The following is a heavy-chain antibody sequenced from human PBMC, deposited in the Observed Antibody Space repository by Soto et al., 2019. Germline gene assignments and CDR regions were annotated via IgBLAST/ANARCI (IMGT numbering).Heavy chain of an antibody. Sequence: WGSLRLSCAASGFTFSSYWMSWFRQAPGKGLEWVANIKQDGSEKYYVDSVKGRFTISRDNAKNSLYLQMNSLRAEDTAVYYCARDHTGTTTLAFAIWGQGTMVTGSS. CDR3: ARDHTGTTTLAFAI. D-gene: IGHD1-7*01. CDR1: GFTFSSYW. V-gene: IGHV3-7*01. J-gene: IGHJ3*02. CDR2: IKQDGSEK.